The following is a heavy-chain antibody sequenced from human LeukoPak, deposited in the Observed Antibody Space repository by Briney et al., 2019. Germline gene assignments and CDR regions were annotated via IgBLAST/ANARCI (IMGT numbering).Heavy chain of an antibody. J-gene: IGHJ4*02. CDR2: IWNDGSNQ. Sequence: GSLRLSCAASGLTFSNYGMHWVRQAPGKGLEWVAVIWNDGSNQFYADSVKGRFTISRDNSKNTLYLQMNSLRAEDTAVYYCARDGSPSASNYYDSSGYYYFDYWGQGTLVTVSS. CDR3: ARDGSPSASNYYDSSGYYYFDY. V-gene: IGHV3-33*01. CDR1: GLTFSNYG. D-gene: IGHD3-22*01.